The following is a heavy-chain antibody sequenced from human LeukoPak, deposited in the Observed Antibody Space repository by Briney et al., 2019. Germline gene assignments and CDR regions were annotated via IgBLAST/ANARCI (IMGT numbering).Heavy chain of an antibody. V-gene: IGHV3-30-3*01. CDR3: ARGGRSSAAPPYQLLATMDV. J-gene: IGHJ6*02. CDR1: GFTFSSYA. CDR2: ISYDGSNK. Sequence: GRSLRLSCAASGFTFSSYAMHWVRQAPGKGLEWVAVISYDGSNKYYADSVKGRFTISRDNSKNTLYLQMNSLRAEDTAVYYCARGGRSSAAPPYQLLATMDVWGQGTTATVSS. D-gene: IGHD2-2*01.